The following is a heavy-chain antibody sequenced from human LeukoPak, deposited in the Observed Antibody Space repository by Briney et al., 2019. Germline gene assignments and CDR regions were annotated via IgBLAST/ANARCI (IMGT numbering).Heavy chain of an antibody. CDR1: GFTFDGYA. J-gene: IGHJ4*02. CDR2: ISWNSGSI. D-gene: IGHD3-3*01. CDR3: AKAGADITIFGVVIKSSAPFDY. V-gene: IGHV3-9*01. Sequence: PGRSLRLSCAASGFTFDGYAMHWVRQAPGKGLEWVSGISWNSGSIGYADSVKGRFTISRDNAKNSLYLQMNSLRAEDTALYYCAKAGADITIFGVVIKSSAPFDYWGQGTLVTVSS.